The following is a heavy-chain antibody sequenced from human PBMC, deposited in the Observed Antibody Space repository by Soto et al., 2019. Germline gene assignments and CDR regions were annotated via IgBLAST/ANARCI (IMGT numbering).Heavy chain of an antibody. CDR3: ARASRIAVAGRSLYYGMDV. D-gene: IGHD6-19*01. CDR1: GDSVSSNSAA. CDR2: TFYRSKWYN. V-gene: IGHV6-1*01. J-gene: IGHJ6*02. Sequence: PSQILSLTCAISGDSVSSNSAAWNWIRQSPSRGLEWLGRTFYRSKWYNDYAVSVKSRITINPDTSKNQFSLQLNSVTPEDTAVYYCARASRIAVAGRSLYYGMDVWGQGTTVTVSS.